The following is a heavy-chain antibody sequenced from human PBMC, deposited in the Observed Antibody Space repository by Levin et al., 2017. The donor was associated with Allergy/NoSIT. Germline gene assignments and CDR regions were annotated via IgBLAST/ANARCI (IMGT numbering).Heavy chain of an antibody. J-gene: IGHJ5*02. CDR3: ARGQGSSWYFDP. CDR1: GFTFSSYA. Sequence: GGSLRLSCAASGFTFSSYAMSWVRQAPGKGLEWVSAISGSGGSTYYADSVKGRFTISRDNSKNTLYLQMNSLRAEDTAVYYCARGQGSSWYFDPWGQGTRVTVSS. V-gene: IGHV3-23*01. CDR2: ISGSGGST. D-gene: IGHD6-13*01.